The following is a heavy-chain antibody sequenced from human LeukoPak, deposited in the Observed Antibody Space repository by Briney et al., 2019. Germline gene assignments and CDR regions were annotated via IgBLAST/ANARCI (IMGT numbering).Heavy chain of an antibody. D-gene: IGHD2-2*01. V-gene: IGHV3-7*01. J-gene: IGHJ4*02. CDR3: ARDSWSIEVVPFDY. CDR2: IKQDGSEK. Sequence: GGSLRLSCAASGFTFSSYWMSWVRQAPGKGLEWVANIKQDGSEKYYVDSVKGRFTISRDNAKNSLYLQMNSLRAEDTAVYYCARDSWSIEVVPFDYWGQGTLVTVSS. CDR1: GFTFSSYW.